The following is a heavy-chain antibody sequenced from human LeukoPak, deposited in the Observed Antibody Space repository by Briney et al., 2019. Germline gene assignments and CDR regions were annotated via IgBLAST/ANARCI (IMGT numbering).Heavy chain of an antibody. CDR2: INPSGGST. V-gene: IGHV1-46*01. CDR3: AKGGRIAAAGPRGWIDY. CDR1: GYTFTSYY. Sequence: ASVKVSCKASGYTFTSYYMHWVRQAPGQGLEWMGIINPSGGSTSYAQKFQGRVTMTRDTSTSTVYMELSSLRSEDTAVYYCAKGGRIAAAGPRGWIDYWGQGTLVTVSS. J-gene: IGHJ4*02. D-gene: IGHD6-13*01.